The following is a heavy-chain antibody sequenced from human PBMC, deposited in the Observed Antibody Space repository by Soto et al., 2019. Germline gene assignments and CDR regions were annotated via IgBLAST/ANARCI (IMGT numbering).Heavy chain of an antibody. CDR2: IGGRGGNA. D-gene: IGHD2-21*02. V-gene: IGHV3-23*01. CDR1: GFSFIDYA. J-gene: IGHJ5*02. Sequence: GGSVRLSCAASGFSFIDYAINWVRQVPGGGLEYVAGIGGRGGNAFYADSMKGRFSISRDNSKNTVYLHMHNLRVDDSAMYYCAKARHSGDFAGSYDSWGQGTLVTVSS. CDR3: AKARHSGDFAGSYDS.